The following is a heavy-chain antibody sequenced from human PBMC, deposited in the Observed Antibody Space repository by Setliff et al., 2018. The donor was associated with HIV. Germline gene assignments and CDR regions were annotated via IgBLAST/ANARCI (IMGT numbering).Heavy chain of an antibody. CDR2: FDPEDGET. CDR1: GYSLTDLS. V-gene: IGHV1-24*01. J-gene: IGHJ4*02. CDR3: ARQLSNSLDF. D-gene: IGHD1-1*01. Sequence: ASVKVSCKVSGYSLTDLSIHWVRQAPGKGLEWMGGFDPEDGETVYAQKLQGRVTTTEDTSTDTAYMELSGLRSDDTAMYFCARQLSNSLDFWGQGTLVTVSS.